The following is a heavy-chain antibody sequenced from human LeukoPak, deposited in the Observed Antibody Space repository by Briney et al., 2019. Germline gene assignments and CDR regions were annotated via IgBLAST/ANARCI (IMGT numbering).Heavy chain of an antibody. V-gene: IGHV1-69*13. J-gene: IGHJ6*02. CDR3: ARRGLPNTYYYYGMDV. D-gene: IGHD2-8*01. CDR2: IIPIFGTA. Sequence: ASVKVSCRASGCTFSSYAISWVRQAPGQGLEWMGGIIPIFGTANYAQKFQGRVTITADESTSTAYMELSSLRSEDTAVYYCARRGLPNTYYYYGMDVWGQGTTVTVSS. CDR1: GCTFSSYA.